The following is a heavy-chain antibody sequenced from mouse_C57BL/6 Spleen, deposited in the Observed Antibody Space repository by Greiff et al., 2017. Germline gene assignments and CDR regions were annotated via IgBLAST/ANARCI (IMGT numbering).Heavy chain of an antibody. CDR3: ARPGYGYDAMDD. CDR1: GFTFSDYG. Sequence: EVKLMESGGGLVKPGGSLKLSCAASGFTFSDYGMHWVRQAPEKGLEWVAYISSGSSTIYYADTVKGRFTISRDNAKNTLFLQMTSLRSEDTAMYYCARPGYGYDAMDDWGQGTSVTVSS. CDR2: ISSGSSTI. V-gene: IGHV5-17*01. D-gene: IGHD2-10*02. J-gene: IGHJ4*01.